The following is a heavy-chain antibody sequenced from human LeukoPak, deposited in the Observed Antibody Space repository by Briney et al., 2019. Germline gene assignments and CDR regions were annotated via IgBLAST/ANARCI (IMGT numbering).Heavy chain of an antibody. Sequence: GGSLRLSCAASGLTFTTYAMTWVRLTPGKGLEWVSAISGSGVDTYYAASVKGRFTIFRDNSKNALFLQMNGLRAEDTAVYYCAKGRGGSASHPSRFDPWGQGTLVTVSS. CDR2: ISGSGVDT. V-gene: IGHV3-23*01. D-gene: IGHD3-10*01. CDR1: GLTFTTYA. CDR3: AKGRGGSASHPSRFDP. J-gene: IGHJ5*02.